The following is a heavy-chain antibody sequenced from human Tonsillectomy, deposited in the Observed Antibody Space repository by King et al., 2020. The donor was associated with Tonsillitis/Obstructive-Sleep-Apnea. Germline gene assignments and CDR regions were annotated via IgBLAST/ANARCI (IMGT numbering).Heavy chain of an antibody. V-gene: IGHV1-2*04. CDR1: GYTFTGYY. Sequence: QLVQSGAEVKKPGASVKVSCKASGYTFTGYYMHWVRQAPGQGLEWMGWINPNSGGTNYAQKFQGWVTMTRDTSISTAYMELRRLRSDDTAVYYCARDTGYSNSLFDYWGQGTLVTVSS. D-gene: IGHD4-11*01. CDR3: ARDTGYSNSLFDY. J-gene: IGHJ4*02. CDR2: INPNSGGT.